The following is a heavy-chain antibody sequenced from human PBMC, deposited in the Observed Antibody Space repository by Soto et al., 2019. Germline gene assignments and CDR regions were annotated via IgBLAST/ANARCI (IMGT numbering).Heavy chain of an antibody. D-gene: IGHD6-19*01. J-gene: IGHJ4*02. CDR2: MNPNSGNT. CDR1: GYTFTSYD. Sequence: QVKLVQSGAEVKKPGASVKVSCKASGYTFTSYDITWVRQATGQGLEGMGWMNPNSGNTGYAQKFQGRVTMTRNTSIGTAYMELSSLRSEDTAVYFCARERTVAGNDYWGQGTLVTVSS. CDR3: ARERTVAGNDY. V-gene: IGHV1-8*01.